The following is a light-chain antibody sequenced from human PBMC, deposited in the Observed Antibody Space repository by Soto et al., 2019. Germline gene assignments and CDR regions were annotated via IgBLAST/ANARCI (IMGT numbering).Light chain of an antibody. V-gene: IGKV1-9*01. CDR3: QQVNSYPPT. CDR1: QDIANY. Sequence: DIQLTQSPSFLSASVGDRVTITCRASQDIANYLAWYQQKPGKAPKFLIYATSTFQSGLPSRFSGSGSGTEFTLTISSLQPEGFATYYCQQVNSYPPTFGGGTKVDIK. CDR2: ATS. J-gene: IGKJ4*01.